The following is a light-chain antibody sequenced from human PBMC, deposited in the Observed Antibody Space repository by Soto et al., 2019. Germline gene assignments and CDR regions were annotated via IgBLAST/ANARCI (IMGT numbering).Light chain of an antibody. V-gene: IGKV3-11*01. CDR3: QQRSNWL. CDR1: QSISSY. Sequence: EVVLTQSPDTLALPPGERATLSCRASQSISSYLAWYQQKPGQAPRLLIYDASSRAPGIPARLSGSGPGTDFPLTLRRLEPEDFAVYYCQQRSNWLFGQGTRLEI. J-gene: IGKJ5*01. CDR2: DAS.